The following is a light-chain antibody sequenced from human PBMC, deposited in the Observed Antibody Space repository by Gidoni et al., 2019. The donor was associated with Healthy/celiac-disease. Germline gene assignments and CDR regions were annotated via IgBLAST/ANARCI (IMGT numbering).Light chain of an antibody. CDR2: QDS. Sequence: SYELTQPPSVSVPPGQTASITCSGDQLGDKYACWYQQKPGQSPLLVIYQDSKRPSGIPERFSGSNSGNTATLTISGTQAMDEADYYCQAWDSSTVVFGGGTKLTVL. J-gene: IGLJ2*01. V-gene: IGLV3-1*01. CDR1: QLGDKY. CDR3: QAWDSSTVV.